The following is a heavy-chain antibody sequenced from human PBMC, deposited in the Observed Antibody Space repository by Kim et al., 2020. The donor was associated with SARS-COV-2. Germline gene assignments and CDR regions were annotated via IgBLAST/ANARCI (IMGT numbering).Heavy chain of an antibody. V-gene: IGHV3-48*02. J-gene: IGHJ6*02. D-gene: IGHD3-22*01. CDR3: AREGITMIVRRYYGMDV. Sequence: VKGRFTISRDNAKTSLYLQMNSLRDEDTAVYYCAREGITMIVRRYYGMDVWGQGTTVTVSS.